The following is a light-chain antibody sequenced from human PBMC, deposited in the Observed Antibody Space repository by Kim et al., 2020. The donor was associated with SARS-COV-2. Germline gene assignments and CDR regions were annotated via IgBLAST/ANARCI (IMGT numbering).Light chain of an antibody. CDR1: ALPKHY. CDR2: EDS. CDR3: QSADSSETYQV. Sequence: SPGQTARITCSGDALPKHYAYWYQQKSGQAPLLVIYEDSERPSGIPERFSGSTSGTTVTLTISGVQEDDEADYYCQSADSSETYQVFGGGTQLTVL. V-gene: IGLV3-25*03. J-gene: IGLJ3*02.